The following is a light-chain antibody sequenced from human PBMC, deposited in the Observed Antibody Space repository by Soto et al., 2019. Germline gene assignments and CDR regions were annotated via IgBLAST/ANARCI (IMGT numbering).Light chain of an antibody. J-gene: IGLJ2*01. Sequence: QSVLTQPPSVSAAPGQKVTISCSGSSSNIGKNFVSWYQQFPGTAPKLLIYDNNKRPSGIPDRFSGSKSGTSATLGITGLQTGDEADYYCGTWDSSLTAVVFGAGTQLTVL. V-gene: IGLV1-51*01. CDR2: DNN. CDR3: GTWDSSLTAVV. CDR1: SSNIGKNF.